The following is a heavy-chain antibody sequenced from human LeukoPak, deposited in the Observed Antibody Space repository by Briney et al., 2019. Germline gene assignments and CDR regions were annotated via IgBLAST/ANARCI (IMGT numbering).Heavy chain of an antibody. V-gene: IGHV4-39*01. J-gene: IGHJ4*02. D-gene: IGHD3-10*01. CDR1: GGSITGGSYH. CDR3: ARHYGP. CDR2: IYYSGST. Sequence: NPSETLSLTCAVSGGSITGGSYHWAWIRQSPGMGLEWIGSIYYSGSTHYSSSLKSRVTISVDTSKNQFSLKLNSVTATDTAVYYCARHYGPWGQGTLVTVSS.